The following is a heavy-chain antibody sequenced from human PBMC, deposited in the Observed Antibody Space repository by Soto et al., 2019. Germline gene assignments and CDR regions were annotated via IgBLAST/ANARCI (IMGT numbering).Heavy chain of an antibody. J-gene: IGHJ4*02. CDR1: GFTFSDYG. Sequence: QVQLVEFGGGVVQPGRSLRLSCAASGFTFSDYGMHWVRQAPGKGLEWVAVISNDGIKKYHADSVKGRFTIARDNSKNTLYLQMNSLRAEDTAVYHCAKDRGWEPFDDWGQGTLVTVS. CDR3: AKDRGWEPFDD. CDR2: ISNDGIKK. D-gene: IGHD1-26*01. V-gene: IGHV3-30*18.